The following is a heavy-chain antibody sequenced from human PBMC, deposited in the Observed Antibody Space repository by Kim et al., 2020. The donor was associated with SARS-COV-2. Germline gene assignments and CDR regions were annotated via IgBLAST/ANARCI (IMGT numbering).Heavy chain of an antibody. CDR3: ARVSQGWFDP. Sequence: GRSLRLSCAASGFTFSSYAMTWVRQAPGKGLEWVSYISSGGTTMYYADSVRGRFTISRDSAKNSLYLQMNSLRAEDTAVYYCARVSQGWFDPWGQGTLVIVSS. J-gene: IGHJ5*02. V-gene: IGHV3-48*03. CDR2: ISSGGTTM. CDR1: GFTFSSYA.